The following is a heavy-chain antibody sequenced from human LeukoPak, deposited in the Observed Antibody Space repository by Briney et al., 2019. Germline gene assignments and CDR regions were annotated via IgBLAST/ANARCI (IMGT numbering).Heavy chain of an antibody. CDR1: GVSFDDYY. V-gene: IGHV4-34*01. J-gene: IGHJ4*02. CDR3: TRMITGQAY. D-gene: IGHD3-16*01. Sequence: SETLFLTCAVSGVSFDDYYWAWVRQTPGKGLEWIGEINHSGYTNDSPSLKSRVTLSIDTSRRQFSLNLRSVTVADAGTYYCTRMITGQAYGAQGTLVAVSS. CDR2: INHSGYT.